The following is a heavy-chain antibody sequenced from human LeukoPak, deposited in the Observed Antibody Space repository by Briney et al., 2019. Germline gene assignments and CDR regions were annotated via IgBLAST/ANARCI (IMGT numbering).Heavy chain of an antibody. CDR3: ATLGSYSSSWYGAYFDY. CDR2: FDPEDGKT. V-gene: IGHV1-24*01. CDR1: GYTLTKLS. D-gene: IGHD6-13*01. J-gene: IGHJ4*02. Sequence: ASVKVSCKVSGYTLTKLSMHWVRQAPGKGLEWMGGFDPEDGKTIYAQKFQGRVTMTEDTSTDTAHMELSSLRSEDTAVYYCATLGSYSSSWYGAYFDYWGQGTLITVSS.